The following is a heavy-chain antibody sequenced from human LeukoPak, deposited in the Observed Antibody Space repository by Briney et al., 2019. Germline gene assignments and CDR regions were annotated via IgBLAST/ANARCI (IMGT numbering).Heavy chain of an antibody. Sequence: GGSLRLSCAASGFTFSSYGMHWVRQAPGKGLEWVAVISYDGSNKYYADSVKGRFTISRDNSKNTLYLQMNSLRAEDTAVYYCARDRRFFDYWGQGTLVTVSS. J-gene: IGHJ4*02. V-gene: IGHV3-30*03. CDR3: ARDRRFFDY. CDR1: GFTFSSYG. CDR2: ISYDGSNK.